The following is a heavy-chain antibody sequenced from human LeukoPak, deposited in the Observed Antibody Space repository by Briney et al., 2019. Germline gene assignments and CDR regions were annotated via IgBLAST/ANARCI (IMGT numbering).Heavy chain of an antibody. CDR2: IYYSGST. Sequence: SETLSLTCTVSGGSISSGGYYWSWIRQHPGKGLEWIGYIYYSGSTYYNPSLKSRVTISVDTSKNQFSLKLSSVTAADTAVYYCARDRAAAANIQGFDPWGQGTLVTVSS. D-gene: IGHD6-13*01. J-gene: IGHJ5*02. CDR1: GGSISSGGYY. V-gene: IGHV4-31*03. CDR3: ARDRAAAANIQGFDP.